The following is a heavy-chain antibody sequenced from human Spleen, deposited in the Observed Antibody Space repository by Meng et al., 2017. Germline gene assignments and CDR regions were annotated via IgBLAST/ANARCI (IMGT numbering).Heavy chain of an antibody. V-gene: IGHV1-18*01. D-gene: IGHD5-18*01. Sequence: QVQLVQCGAEVKEPGSSVKVSCKASGGTFTRYSVSWVRQAPGQGLEWMGWISAYNGDTNYAQKLQGRVTMTTDTSTSTAYMELRSLRSDDTAVYYCARQDSYGYSDYWGQGTLVTVSS. J-gene: IGHJ4*02. CDR1: GGTFTRYS. CDR2: ISAYNGDT. CDR3: ARQDSYGYSDY.